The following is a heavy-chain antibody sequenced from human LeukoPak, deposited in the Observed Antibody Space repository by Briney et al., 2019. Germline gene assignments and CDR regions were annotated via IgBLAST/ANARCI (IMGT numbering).Heavy chain of an antibody. CDR2: IRYDGSDQ. CDR1: GFTFSSYW. V-gene: IGHV3-30*02. CDR3: ARGGYYGSGRYYFDS. J-gene: IGHJ4*02. Sequence: PGGSLRLSCAASGFTFSSYWMSWVRQSPGKGLEWVAFIRYDGSDQYYADSVKGRFTISRDNSKNTLYLQMNSLRAEDTAVYYCARGGYYGSGRYYFDSWGQGTLVTVSS. D-gene: IGHD3-3*01.